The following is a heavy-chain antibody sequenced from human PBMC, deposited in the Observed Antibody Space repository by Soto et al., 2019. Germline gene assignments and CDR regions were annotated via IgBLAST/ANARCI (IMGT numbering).Heavy chain of an antibody. V-gene: IGHV1-8*01. CDR3: ARDHSGSCDY. D-gene: IGHD1-26*01. CDR2: MNPNSGNT. J-gene: IGHJ4*02. CDR1: GYTFTSYD. Sequence: QVQLVQSGAEVKKPAASVKVSCKASGYTFTSYDINWVRQATGQGREWMGWMNPNSGNTGYAQKFQGRVTMTRNNSISTVYMDLSSLRSEDTAVYYCARDHSGSCDYWGQGTLVTVSS.